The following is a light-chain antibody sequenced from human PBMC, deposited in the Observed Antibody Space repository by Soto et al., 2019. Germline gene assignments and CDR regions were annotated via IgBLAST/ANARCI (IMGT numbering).Light chain of an antibody. CDR1: QSVINS. J-gene: IGKJ4*01. Sequence: EIVLTQSPATLSVSPGERATLSCRASQSVINSLAWYQQKPGQGPRLLIFGASTRATDIPARFSGSGSGTEFTLTISSLQSEDFAVYYCQQYIHWPPLTFGGGTKVEIK. CDR3: QQYIHWPPLT. CDR2: GAS. V-gene: IGKV3-15*01.